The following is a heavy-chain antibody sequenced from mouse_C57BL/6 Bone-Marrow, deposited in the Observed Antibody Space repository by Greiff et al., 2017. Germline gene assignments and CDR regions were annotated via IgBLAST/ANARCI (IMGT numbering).Heavy chain of an antibody. D-gene: IGHD4-1*01. CDR1: GYTFTSYW. J-gene: IGHJ2*01. V-gene: IGHV1-69*01. Sequence: VQLQQPGAELVMPGASVKLSCKASGYTFTSYWMHWVKQRPGQGLEWIGEIDPSDSYTNYNQKFKGKSTLTVDKSSSTAYMQLSSLTSEDSAVYYCARDWYFDYWGQGTTLTVSS. CDR3: ARDWYFDY. CDR2: IDPSDSYT.